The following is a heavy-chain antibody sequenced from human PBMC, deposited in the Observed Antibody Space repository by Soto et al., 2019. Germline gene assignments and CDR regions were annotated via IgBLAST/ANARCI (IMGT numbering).Heavy chain of an antibody. D-gene: IGHD6-6*01. J-gene: IGHJ5*02. CDR2: ISSSSSYI. CDR1: GFTFSSYS. CDR3: ARESVGMIAARQNNWFDP. Sequence: EVQLVESGGGLVKPGGSLRLSCAASGFTFSSYSMNWVRQAPGKGLEWVSSISSSSSYIYYADSVKGRFTISRDNAKNSLYLQMNSLRAEDTAVYYCARESVGMIAARQNNWFDPWGQGTLVTVSS. V-gene: IGHV3-21*01.